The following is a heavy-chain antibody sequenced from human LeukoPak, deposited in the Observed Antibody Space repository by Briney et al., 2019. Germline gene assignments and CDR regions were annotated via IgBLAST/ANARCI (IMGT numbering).Heavy chain of an antibody. CDR2: INPNNVDT. V-gene: IGHV1-2*02. J-gene: IGHJ5*02. CDR1: GYTFTDYY. Sequence: ASVKVSCKTSGYTFTDYYVHWLRQDPGQGLGWMGLINPNNVDTNYVQRLQDRVTVTRDTSISTAYMELSRLTSDDTAVYYCAITLVVTESSVDWLDPWGQGTVVTVSS. D-gene: IGHD2-21*02. CDR3: AITLVVTESSVDWLDP.